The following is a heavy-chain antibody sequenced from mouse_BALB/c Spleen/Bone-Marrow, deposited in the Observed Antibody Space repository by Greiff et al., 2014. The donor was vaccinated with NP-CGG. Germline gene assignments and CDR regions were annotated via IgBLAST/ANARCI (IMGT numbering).Heavy chain of an antibody. CDR3: ARYYYGSSLFAY. D-gene: IGHD1-1*01. V-gene: IGHV14-3*02. Sequence: VQLQQSGAELVKPGASVKLSCTASGFNIKDTYMYWVKQRPEQGLEWIGRIDPANGNTKYDPKFQDKATITADTSFNTAYLQLSSLTSEDTAVYYCARYYYGSSLFAYWGQGTLVTVSA. CDR2: IDPANGNT. J-gene: IGHJ3*01. CDR1: GFNIKDTY.